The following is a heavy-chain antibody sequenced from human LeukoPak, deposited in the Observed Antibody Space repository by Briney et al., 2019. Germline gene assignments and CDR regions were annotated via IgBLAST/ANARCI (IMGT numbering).Heavy chain of an antibody. CDR2: ISSSSYI. J-gene: IGHJ4*02. D-gene: IGHD3-3*01. Sequence: GGSLRLSCAASGFTFSSYSMNWVRQAPGKGLEWVSSISSSSYIYYADSVKGRFTISRDNAKNSLYLQMNSLRAEDTAVYYCAIFGVELFPFDYWGQGTLVTVSS. CDR1: GFTFSSYS. CDR3: AIFGVELFPFDY. V-gene: IGHV3-21*01.